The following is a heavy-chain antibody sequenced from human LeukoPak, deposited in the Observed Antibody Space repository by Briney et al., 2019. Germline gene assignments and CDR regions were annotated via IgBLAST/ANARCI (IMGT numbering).Heavy chain of an antibody. V-gene: IGHV4-34*01. Sequence: TSETLSLTCAVYGGSFSGYYWSWIRQPPGKGLEWIGEINHSRSTNYNPSLKSRVTISVDTSKNQFSLKLSSVTAADTAVYYCARGGDIVVVPAAMPHWVFDYWGQGTLVTVSS. CDR2: INHSRST. CDR3: ARGGDIVVVPAAMPHWVFDY. CDR1: GGSFSGYY. J-gene: IGHJ4*02. D-gene: IGHD2-2*01.